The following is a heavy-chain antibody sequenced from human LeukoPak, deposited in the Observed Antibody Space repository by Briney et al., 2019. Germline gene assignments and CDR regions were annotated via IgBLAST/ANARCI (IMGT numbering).Heavy chain of an antibody. CDR1: GFTFSSYW. CDR2: ISGSGGST. CDR3: AKDQRYCGGDCYSSFDY. D-gene: IGHD2-21*02. V-gene: IGHV3-23*01. J-gene: IGHJ4*02. Sequence: GGSLRLSCAASGFTFSSYWMSWVRQAPGKGLEWVSAISGSGGSTYYADSVKGRFTISRDNSKNTPYLQMNSLRAEDTAVYYCAKDQRYCGGDCYSSFDYWGQGTLVTVSS.